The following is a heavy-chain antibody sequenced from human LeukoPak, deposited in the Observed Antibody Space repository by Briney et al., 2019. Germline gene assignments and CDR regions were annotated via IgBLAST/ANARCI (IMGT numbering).Heavy chain of an antibody. CDR3: ASSYGSGPYDY. D-gene: IGHD3-10*01. CDR2: INHNGRT. CDR1: GGSFSGYY. Sequence: PAETLSLTCAVYGGSFSGYYWSGIRQPPGKGLEWIGEINHNGRTNYNPSLKGRVTISVDTSKNQFSLKVSSVTAADTAVYYCASSYGSGPYDYWGPGTLVTVSS. J-gene: IGHJ4*02. V-gene: IGHV4-34*01.